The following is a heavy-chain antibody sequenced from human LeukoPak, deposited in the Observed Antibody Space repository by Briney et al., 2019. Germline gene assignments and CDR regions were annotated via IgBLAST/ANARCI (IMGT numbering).Heavy chain of an antibody. J-gene: IGHJ4*02. CDR3: AKNSGYSWHYFFDY. V-gene: IGHV3-23*01. D-gene: IGHD6-25*01. CDR2: ISGGGGPT. CDR1: GFTFSNYA. Sequence: QPGGSLRLSCAASGFTFSNYAMSWVRQAPGKGLEWVSAISGGGGPTYYADSVKGRFTISRDNSKNTLYLQMNSLRAEDAAVYFCAKNSGYSWHYFFDYWGQGTLVTVSS.